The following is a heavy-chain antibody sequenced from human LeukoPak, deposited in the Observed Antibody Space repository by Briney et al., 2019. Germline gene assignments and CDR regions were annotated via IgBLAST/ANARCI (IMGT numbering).Heavy chain of an antibody. V-gene: IGHV3-30-3*01. CDR2: ISYDGSNK. J-gene: IGHJ4*02. D-gene: IGHD3-3*01. Sequence: GGSLRLSCAASGFTFSSYAMHWVRQAPGKGLEWVAVISYDGSNKYYADSVKGRFTISRDNSKNTLYLQMNSLRAEDTAVYYCAKGSPGLYDFWSGYLYYFDYWGQGTLVTVSS. CDR3: AKGSPGLYDFWSGYLYYFDY. CDR1: GFTFSSYA.